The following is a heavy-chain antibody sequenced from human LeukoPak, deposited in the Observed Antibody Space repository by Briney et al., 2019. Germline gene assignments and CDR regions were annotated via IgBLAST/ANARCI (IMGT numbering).Heavy chain of an antibody. CDR2: ISSSSSYT. Sequence: SGGSLRLSCAASGFTFSDYYMSWIRQAPGKGLEWVSYISSSSSYTNYADSVKGRFTISRDNAKNSLYLQMNSLRAEDTAVYYCAKEGPAAKYYFDYWGQGTLVTVSS. CDR1: GFTFSDYY. D-gene: IGHD2-2*01. J-gene: IGHJ4*02. CDR3: AKEGPAAKYYFDY. V-gene: IGHV3-11*05.